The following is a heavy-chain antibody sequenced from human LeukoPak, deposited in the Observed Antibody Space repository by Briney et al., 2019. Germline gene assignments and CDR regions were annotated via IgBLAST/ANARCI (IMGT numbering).Heavy chain of an antibody. V-gene: IGHV5-51*01. CDR2: IYPDDSYT. Sequence: GESLKISCKGSGYSYANYLIGWVRQMPGKGLEWMGIIYPDDSYTRYSPSFQGQVTISADKSISTAYLQWSSLKASDTAMYYCARHGGSEVGAALDYWGQGTLVTVSS. CDR1: GYSYANYL. CDR3: ARHGGSEVGAALDY. J-gene: IGHJ4*02. D-gene: IGHD2-15*01.